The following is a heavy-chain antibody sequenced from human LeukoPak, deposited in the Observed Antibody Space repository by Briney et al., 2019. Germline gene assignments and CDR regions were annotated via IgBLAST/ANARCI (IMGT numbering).Heavy chain of an antibody. CDR1: GASISSGSYY. Sequence: SETLSLTCTVSGASISSGSYYWSWIRQPAGKGLEWIGRIYTSGSTTYNPSLKSRVTISVDTSKNQFSLKLSSVTAADTAVYYCVRVGRGYLRHFDYWGQGTLVTVSS. CDR3: VRVGRGYLRHFDY. J-gene: IGHJ4*02. D-gene: IGHD6-25*01. V-gene: IGHV4-61*02. CDR2: IYTSGST.